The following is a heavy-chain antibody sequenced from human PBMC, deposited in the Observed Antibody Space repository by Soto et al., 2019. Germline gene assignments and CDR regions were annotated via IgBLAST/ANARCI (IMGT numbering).Heavy chain of an antibody. CDR1: GGSISTGGYY. V-gene: IGHV4-31*03. J-gene: IGHJ5*02. CDR2: FYYSGST. Sequence: SETLSLTCTVSGGSISTGGYYWNWIRQHPGKGLEWIGYFYYSGSTYYNPSLKSRVTISVNTSKNQFSLKLSSVTAADTAVYYCARSVFPWGQGILVTVSS. CDR3: ARSVFP.